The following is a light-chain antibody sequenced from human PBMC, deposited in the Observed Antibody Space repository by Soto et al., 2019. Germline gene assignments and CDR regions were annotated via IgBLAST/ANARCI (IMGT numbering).Light chain of an antibody. CDR1: QTISIY. CDR2: GAS. V-gene: IGKV1-39*01. J-gene: IGKJ2*01. Sequence: DIQMTQSPSSVSASVGDRVSITCRASQTISIYLNWFQQKPGKAPNXLIYGASNLQSGVPSRFSGSGSGTDFTLTISSLQPEDFATYYCQQSHSIPRTFGQGTKVDIK. CDR3: QQSHSIPRT.